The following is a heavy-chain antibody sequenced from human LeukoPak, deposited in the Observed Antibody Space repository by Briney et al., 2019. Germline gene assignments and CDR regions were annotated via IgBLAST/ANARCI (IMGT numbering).Heavy chain of an antibody. CDR3: ASTGYCSSTSCYTQYYYYYMDV. Sequence: SVKVSCKASGGTFSSYAISWVRQAPGQGLEWMGGIIPIFGTANYAQKFQGRVTITADESTSTAYMELSSLRSEDTDVYYCASTGYCSSTSCYTQYYYYYMDVWGKGTTVTVSS. D-gene: IGHD2-2*02. J-gene: IGHJ6*03. CDR1: GGTFSSYA. CDR2: IIPIFGTA. V-gene: IGHV1-69*01.